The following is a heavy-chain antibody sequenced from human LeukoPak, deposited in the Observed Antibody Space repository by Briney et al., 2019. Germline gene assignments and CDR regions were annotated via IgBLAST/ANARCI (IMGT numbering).Heavy chain of an antibody. V-gene: IGHV3-23*01. Sequence: GGSLRLSCAASGFTFNSYAMYWVRQAPGKGLEWVSGIFGSGGSAHYADSVKGRFTISRDNSKNTVYPQMDSLRVEDTAVYYCGKTTTGYSSGRYPGWPVDYWGQGTLVTVSS. J-gene: IGHJ4*02. CDR2: IFGSGGSA. D-gene: IGHD6-19*01. CDR3: GKTTTGYSSGRYPGWPVDY. CDR1: GFTFNSYA.